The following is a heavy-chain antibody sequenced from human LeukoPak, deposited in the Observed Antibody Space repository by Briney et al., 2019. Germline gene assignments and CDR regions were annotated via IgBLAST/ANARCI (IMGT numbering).Heavy chain of an antibody. CDR3: VREGSGSTHYMDV. J-gene: IGHJ6*03. CDR1: GFTFSSHD. Sequence: GGSLRHTCATSGFTFSSHDMNWVRQAPGKGLEWVSSITGSSNSIDFADSVKGRFAISRDNAKNSLFLQMDSLRVEDTAVYYCVREGSGSTHYMDVWGKGTTVTVSS. CDR2: ITGSSNSI. V-gene: IGHV3-21*01. D-gene: IGHD3-10*01.